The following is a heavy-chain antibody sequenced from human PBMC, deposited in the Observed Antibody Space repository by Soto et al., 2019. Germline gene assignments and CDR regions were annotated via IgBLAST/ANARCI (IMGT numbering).Heavy chain of an antibody. CDR3: ARQIRGLTPNWFDP. V-gene: IGHV3-7*01. Sequence: GGSLRLSCGVSGFTFGSFWMGWVRQAPGKGLEWVANINQDGSERYYVDSVKGRFTISRDNPRNSLYLQMDTLRVEDTAVYFCARQIRGLTPNWFDPWGQGTLVTVSS. CDR1: GFTFGSFW. J-gene: IGHJ5*02. CDR2: INQDGSER.